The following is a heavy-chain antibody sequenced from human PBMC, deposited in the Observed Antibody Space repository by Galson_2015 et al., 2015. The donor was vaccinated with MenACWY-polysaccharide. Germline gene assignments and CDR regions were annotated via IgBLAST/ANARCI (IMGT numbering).Heavy chain of an antibody. D-gene: IGHD3-3*01. J-gene: IGHJ4*02. CDR2: ISGSGGST. CDR3: AKDFGFWSGYRLDY. CDR1: GFTFSSYA. V-gene: IGHV3-23*01. Sequence: SLRLSCAASGFTFSSYAMSWVRQAPGKGLEWVSAISGSGGSTYYADSVKGRFTISRDNSKNTPYLQMNSLRAEDTAVYYCAKDFGFWSGYRLDYWGQGTLVTVSS.